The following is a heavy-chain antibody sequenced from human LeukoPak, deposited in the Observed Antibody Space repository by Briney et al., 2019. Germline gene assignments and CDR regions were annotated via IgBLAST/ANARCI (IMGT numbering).Heavy chain of an antibody. D-gene: IGHD2-2*01. Sequence: PSETLSLTCAVSGYSISSGYYWGWIRQPPGKGLGWIGSIYHSGSTYYNPSLKSRVTISVDTSKNQFSLKLSSVTAADTAVYYCARDKKEEVPAAAGWFDPWGQGTLVTVSS. CDR1: GYSISSGYY. CDR3: ARDKKEEVPAAAGWFDP. J-gene: IGHJ5*02. V-gene: IGHV4-38-2*02. CDR2: IYHSGST.